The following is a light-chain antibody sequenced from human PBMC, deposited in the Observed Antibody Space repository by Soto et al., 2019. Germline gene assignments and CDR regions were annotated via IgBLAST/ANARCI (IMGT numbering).Light chain of an antibody. Sequence: QSALTQPASVSGSPGQSITISCTGTSSDVGAYSYVSWYQHHPGKAPKLMIYDVSNRPSGVSNRFSASKSGNPASLTISGLQAEDEADYYCSSYRSSGSLVFGGGTKLTVL. CDR3: SSYRSSGSLV. V-gene: IGLV2-14*03. J-gene: IGLJ3*02. CDR1: SSDVGAYSY. CDR2: DVS.